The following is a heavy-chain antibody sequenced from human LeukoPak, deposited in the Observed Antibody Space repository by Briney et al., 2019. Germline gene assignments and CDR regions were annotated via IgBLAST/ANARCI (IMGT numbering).Heavy chain of an antibody. Sequence: PGGSLRLSCAASGFTFSSYGMHWVRQAPGKGLEWVAVISYDGSNKYYADSVKGRFTISRDNSKNTLFLQMNSLRAEDTAVYYCARDKGVNGWYGDYWGQGTLVTVSS. CDR3: ARDKGVNGWYGDY. CDR1: GFTFSSYG. CDR2: ISYDGSNK. V-gene: IGHV3-30*03. J-gene: IGHJ4*02. D-gene: IGHD6-19*01.